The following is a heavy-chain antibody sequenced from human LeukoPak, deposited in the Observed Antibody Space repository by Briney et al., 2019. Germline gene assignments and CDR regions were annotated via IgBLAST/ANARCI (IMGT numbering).Heavy chain of an antibody. D-gene: IGHD3-22*01. J-gene: IGHJ4*02. CDR1: GFMLNNYW. V-gene: IGHV3-7*05. Sequence: PGGSLRLSCAGSGFMLNNYWMSWVRQAPGKGPEWVASIKEGTTETYYVDSVKGRFTISRDSAKNSLYLQMNSLRADDTAVYYCARDSDRQSDCWGQGTLVTVSS. CDR3: ARDSDRQSDC. CDR2: IKEGTTET.